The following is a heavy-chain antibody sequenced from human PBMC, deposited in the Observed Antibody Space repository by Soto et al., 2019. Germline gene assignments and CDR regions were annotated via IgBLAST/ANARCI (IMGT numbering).Heavy chain of an antibody. J-gene: IGHJ5*02. D-gene: IGHD3-3*01. Sequence: XATLSLTFTVSGGSISGHYWSWIRQPPGKGLQYIGYISYSGSTNYNPSLKSRVTISVDTSNNQFSLRLSSVTAADTAVYYCARDVGLQHDTGYYDFWSGKNNWFDPWGQGILVTVSS. CDR2: ISYSGST. V-gene: IGHV4-59*11. CDR3: ARDVGLQHDTGYYDFWSGKNNWFDP. CDR1: GGSISGHY.